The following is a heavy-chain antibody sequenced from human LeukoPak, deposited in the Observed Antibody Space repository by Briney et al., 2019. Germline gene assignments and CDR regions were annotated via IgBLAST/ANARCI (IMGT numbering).Heavy chain of an antibody. V-gene: IGHV1-2*02. CDR2: INPNSGAT. Sequence: ASVKVSCKASGYTFTGYYMHWVRQAPGQGLEWMGWINPNSGATSYAQNFQGRVTMTRDTSISTAYMELNRLRSDDTAVYYCARDRSGPGYHFDYWGQGTLVTVSS. CDR1: GYTFTGYY. CDR3: ARDRSGPGYHFDY. J-gene: IGHJ4*02. D-gene: IGHD1-1*01.